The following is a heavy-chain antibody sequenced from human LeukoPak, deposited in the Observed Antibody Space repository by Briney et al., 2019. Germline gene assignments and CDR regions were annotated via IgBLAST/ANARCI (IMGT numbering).Heavy chain of an antibody. Sequence: GGSLRLSCAASGFTFSDYYMSWIRQAPGKGLEWVSYISSSGSTIYYADSVKGRFTISRDNAKNSLYPQMNSLRAEDTAVYYCAREPYYYDSSGYYIPGGFDIWGQGTMVTVSS. CDR1: GFTFSDYY. CDR2: ISSSGSTI. CDR3: AREPYYYDSSGYYIPGGFDI. D-gene: IGHD3-22*01. V-gene: IGHV3-11*04. J-gene: IGHJ3*02.